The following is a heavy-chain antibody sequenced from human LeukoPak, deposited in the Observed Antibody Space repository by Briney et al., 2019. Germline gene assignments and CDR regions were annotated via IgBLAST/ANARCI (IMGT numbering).Heavy chain of an antibody. V-gene: IGHV3-7*01. J-gene: IGHJ3*02. CDR1: GFTFSTYW. CDR2: MRRDGNEI. D-gene: IGHD3-22*01. CDR3: ATTVLAFYYDSSGTSEDAFDI. Sequence: LPGGSLRLSCSASGFTFSTYWMSWVRQAPGKGLEWVANMRRDGNEIYYLDSVRGRFTISRDNAKNSLYLQMNSLRAEDTAVYYCATTVLAFYYDSSGTSEDAFDIWGQGTMVTVSS.